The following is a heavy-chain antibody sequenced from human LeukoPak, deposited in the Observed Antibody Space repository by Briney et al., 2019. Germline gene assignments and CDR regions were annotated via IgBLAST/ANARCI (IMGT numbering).Heavy chain of an antibody. Sequence: ASVKVSYKASGYTFTGYYMHWVRQAPGQGLEWMGWINPNSGGTNYAQKFQGRVTMTRDTSISTAYMELSRLRSDDTAVYYCARDLDYYDSSGYYYWFDPWGQGTLVTVSS. CDR1: GYTFTGYY. V-gene: IGHV1-2*02. D-gene: IGHD3-22*01. CDR2: INPNSGGT. J-gene: IGHJ5*02. CDR3: ARDLDYYDSSGYYYWFDP.